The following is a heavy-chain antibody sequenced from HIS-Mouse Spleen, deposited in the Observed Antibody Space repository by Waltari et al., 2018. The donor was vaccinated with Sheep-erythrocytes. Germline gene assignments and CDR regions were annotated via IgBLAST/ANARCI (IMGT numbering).Heavy chain of an antibody. Sequence: QLQLQESGPGLVKPSETLSLTCTVSGGSISSSSYYWGWIRQPTGKGLEWIGSIYYSGSTYYNPSLKSRVTISVDTSKNQFSLKLSSVTAADTAVYYCARLYYYDSSGYYFDYWGQGTLVTVSS. D-gene: IGHD3-22*01. CDR2: IYYSGST. CDR3: ARLYYYDSSGYYFDY. CDR1: GGSISSSSYY. V-gene: IGHV4-39*01. J-gene: IGHJ4*02.